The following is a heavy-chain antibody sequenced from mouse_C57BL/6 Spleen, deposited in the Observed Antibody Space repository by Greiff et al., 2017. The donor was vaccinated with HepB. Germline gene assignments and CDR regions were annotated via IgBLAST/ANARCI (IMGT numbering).Heavy chain of an antibody. CDR1: GYTFSSYW. D-gene: IGHD1-1*01. Sequence: QVQLQQPGAELVKPGASVKLSCKASGYTFSSYWMHWVKQRPGRGLEWIGKIDPESGGTKYNEKFKSKATLTADKASSTAYMQLSSLTSEDSAVYSGASEVYGSRSGGFDVWGTGTTVTVSS. V-gene: IGHV1-72*01. CDR2: IDPESGGT. J-gene: IGHJ1*03. CDR3: ASEVYGSRSGGFDV.